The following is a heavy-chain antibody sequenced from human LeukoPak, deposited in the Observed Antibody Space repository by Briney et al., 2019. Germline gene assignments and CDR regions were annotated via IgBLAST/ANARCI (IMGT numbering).Heavy chain of an antibody. J-gene: IGHJ4*02. CDR3: AKDLDIVATAKEGFDY. Sequence: GGSLRLSCAASGFTFSDYEMTWVRQAPGKGLEWISYISSSGSITSHADSVKGRFTISRDNAKNSLYLQMNSLRTEDTAYYYCAKDLDIVATAKEGFDYWGQGTLVTVSS. CDR2: ISSSGSIT. D-gene: IGHD5-12*01. V-gene: IGHV3-48*03. CDR1: GFTFSDYE.